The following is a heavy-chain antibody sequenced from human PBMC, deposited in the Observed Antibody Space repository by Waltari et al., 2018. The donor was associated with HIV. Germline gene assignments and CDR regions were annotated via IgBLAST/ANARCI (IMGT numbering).Heavy chain of an antibody. V-gene: IGHV1-2*02. CDR2: INPKSGGT. J-gene: IGHJ4*02. Sequence: QVQLVQSGAEVKKPGASVNVPCTASGYVFSAYHIHFVRQAPGQGLQWMGWINPKSGGTNYAQNFKGRVTATRDTDINTVFMALKRLRKDDTAVYYCVRLGPYDSKQGYFDFWGQGSQVTVSS. CDR3: VRLGPYDSKQGYFDF. D-gene: IGHD7-27*01. CDR1: GYVFSAYH.